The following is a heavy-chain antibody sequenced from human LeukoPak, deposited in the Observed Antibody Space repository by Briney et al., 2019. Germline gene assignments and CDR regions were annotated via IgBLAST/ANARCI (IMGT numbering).Heavy chain of an antibody. CDR3: ARAHHSRYCSGGSCYYWFDP. V-gene: IGHV4-59*11. Sequence: SETLSLTCTVSGGSMSSHYWSWIRQPPGKGLEWIGYIYYSGSTNYNPSLKSRVTISVDTSKNQFSLKLSSVTAADTAVYYCARAHHSRYCSGGSCYYWFDPWGQGTLVTVSS. CDR1: GGSMSSHY. D-gene: IGHD2-15*01. J-gene: IGHJ5*02. CDR2: IYYSGST.